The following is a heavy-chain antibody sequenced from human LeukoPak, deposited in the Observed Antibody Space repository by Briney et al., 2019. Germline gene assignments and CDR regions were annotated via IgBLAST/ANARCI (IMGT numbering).Heavy chain of an antibody. CDR3: AKARYDSSGYYYFDY. J-gene: IGHJ4*02. Sequence: PGGSLRLSCAASGFTFSSYAMSWVRQAPGKGLEWVSSISGSGGSTSYADPVRGRFSISRDNSKNTLYLQMNSLRAEDTAVYYCAKARYDSSGYYYFDYWGQGTLVTVSS. V-gene: IGHV3-23*01. D-gene: IGHD3-22*01. CDR1: GFTFSSYA. CDR2: ISGSGGST.